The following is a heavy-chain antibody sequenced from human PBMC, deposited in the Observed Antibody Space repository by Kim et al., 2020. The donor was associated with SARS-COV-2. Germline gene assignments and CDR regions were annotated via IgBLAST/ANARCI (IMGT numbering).Heavy chain of an antibody. D-gene: IGHD3-3*01. CDR2: IYDSGST. CDR3: ARARATSITIVGVVIVHNFDY. J-gene: IGHJ4*02. Sequence: SETLSLTCTVSGGSISSGDYYWSWIRQPPGKGLEWIGYIYDSGSTYYNPSLKSRVTISVDTSKNQFSLKLSSVTAADTAVYYCARARATSITIVGVVIVHNFDYWGQGTLVTVSS. V-gene: IGHV4-30-4*01. CDR1: GGSISSGDYY.